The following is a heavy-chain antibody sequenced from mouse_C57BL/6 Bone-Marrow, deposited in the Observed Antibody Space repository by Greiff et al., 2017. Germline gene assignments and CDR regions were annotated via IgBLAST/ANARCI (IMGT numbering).Heavy chain of an antibody. CDR3: ARYYYSSLGPCYFDV. CDR1: GYTGKREG. CDR2: IYPRSGNT. J-gene: IGHJ1*03. V-gene: IGHV1-81*01. D-gene: IGHD1-1*01. Sequence: QVQLQQSGAELARPGAAVKLACKAAGYTGKREGRRGGKKRKGKGLEGSGEIYPRSGNTYYNEKCKGKATLTADKSSSTAYMELRSLTSEDSAVYFCARYYYSSLGPCYFDVWGTGTTVTSSS.